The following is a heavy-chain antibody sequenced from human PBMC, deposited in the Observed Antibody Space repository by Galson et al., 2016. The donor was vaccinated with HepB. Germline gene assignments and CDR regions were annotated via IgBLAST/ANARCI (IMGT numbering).Heavy chain of an antibody. D-gene: IGHD3-10*01. CDR3: ARGMGSSVWYYGMDA. V-gene: IGHV1-69*13. CDR2: IVPIFGSA. Sequence: SVKVSCKASGGTFSSYAISWLRQAPGQGLEWMGGIVPIFGSAHYAQKFQGRVRITADESTSTAYMELSSLRSEDTAVYYCARGMGSSVWYYGMDAWGQGTTVTVSS. CDR1: GGTFSSYA. J-gene: IGHJ6*02.